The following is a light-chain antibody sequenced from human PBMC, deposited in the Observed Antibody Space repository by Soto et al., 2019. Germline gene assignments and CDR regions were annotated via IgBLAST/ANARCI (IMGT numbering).Light chain of an antibody. CDR1: ETISGW. CDR3: QLYNSDSER. V-gene: IGKV1-5*03. J-gene: IGKJ1*01. CDR2: EAS. Sequence: DVQMTQSLSTLSGSAGDRVTLTCRASETISGWLAWYQQKPGEAPKLLIDEASTLKSGVPSRFSGSGSGTECTRTISSLQPEDFATYYCQLYNSDSERFGQGTKV.